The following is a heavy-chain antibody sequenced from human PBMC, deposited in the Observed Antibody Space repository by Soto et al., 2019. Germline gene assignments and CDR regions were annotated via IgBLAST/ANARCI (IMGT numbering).Heavy chain of an antibody. CDR3: ARDRYYDSSDS. D-gene: IGHD3-22*01. CDR2: ISYDGNNK. Sequence: GGSLRLSCAASGFTFSSYGMHWVRQAPGKGLEWVAVISYDGNNKYYADSVKGRFTISRDNSKNTLYLQMNSLRAEDTAVYYCARDRYYDSSDSWGQGTLVTVSS. CDR1: GFTFSSYG. V-gene: IGHV3-30*03. J-gene: IGHJ5*02.